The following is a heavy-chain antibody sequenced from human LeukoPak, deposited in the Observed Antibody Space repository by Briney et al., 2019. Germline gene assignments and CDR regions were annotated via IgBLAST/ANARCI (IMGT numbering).Heavy chain of an antibody. D-gene: IGHD6-19*01. CDR2: IGGSDGST. V-gene: IGHV3-23*01. J-gene: IGHJ4*02. CDR3: TREPGYSIGWGIDN. Sequence: RGGSLILSCAASGFTFSSYAMSWVRQAPEKGLEWVSTIGGSDGSTDYADSVKGRFTISRDNFKNTLYLQMKSLRVEDTAVYYCTREPGYSIGWGIDNWGQGTLVTVSS. CDR1: GFTFSSYA.